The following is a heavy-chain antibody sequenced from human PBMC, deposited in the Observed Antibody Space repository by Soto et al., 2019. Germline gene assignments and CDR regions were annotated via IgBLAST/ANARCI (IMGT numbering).Heavy chain of an antibody. D-gene: IGHD3-3*01. CDR2: IIPIFGTA. CDR1: GGTFSSYA. CDR3: ARQRITIFGVVTEAYYYYGMDV. Sequence: SVKVSCKASGGTFSSYAISWVRQAPGQGLEWMGGIIPIFGTANYAQKFQGRVTITADESTSTAYMELSSLRSEDTAVCYCARQRITIFGVVTEAYYYYGMDVWGQGTTVTV. J-gene: IGHJ6*02. V-gene: IGHV1-69*13.